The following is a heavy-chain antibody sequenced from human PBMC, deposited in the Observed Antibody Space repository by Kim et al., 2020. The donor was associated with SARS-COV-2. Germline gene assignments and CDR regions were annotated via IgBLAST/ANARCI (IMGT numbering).Heavy chain of an antibody. V-gene: IGHV4-59*01. CDR1: GGSITHYY. CDR3: ARADSSSLPLDH. J-gene: IGHJ4*02. D-gene: IGHD6-6*01. Sequence: SETLSLTCTVSGGSITHYYWSWVRQPPGKGLEWIGYIYYSGSTNYNPSLKSRVTISVDTSKNQFSLKLTSVPAADTALYYCARADSSSLPLDHWGQETLVTVSS. CDR2: IYYSGST.